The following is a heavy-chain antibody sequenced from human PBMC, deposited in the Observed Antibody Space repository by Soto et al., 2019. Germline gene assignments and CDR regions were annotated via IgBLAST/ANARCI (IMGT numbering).Heavy chain of an antibody. J-gene: IGHJ6*02. Sequence: ASVKVSCKASGYTFTSYAMHWVRQAPGQRLEWMGWINAGNGNTKYSQKFQGRVTITRDTSASTAYMELSSLRSEDTAVYYCARIADCSTTSCSFPSWCHIRGHYYSCGMDVCGQATTVSVSS. V-gene: IGHV1-3*01. CDR3: ARIADCSTTSCSFPSWCHIRGHYYSCGMDV. D-gene: IGHD2-2*01. CDR2: INAGNGNT. CDR1: GYTFTSYA.